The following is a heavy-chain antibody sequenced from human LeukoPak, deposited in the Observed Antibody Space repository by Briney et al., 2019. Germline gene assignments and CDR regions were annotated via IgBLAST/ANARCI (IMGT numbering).Heavy chain of an antibody. CDR2: IWYDGSNK. Sequence: PGRSLRLSCAASGFTFSSYGMHWVRQAPGKGLEWVAVIWYDGSNKYYADSVKGRFTISRDNSKNTLYLQMNSLRAEDTAVYYCARSYYGSGSLAKYWGQRTLVTVSS. D-gene: IGHD3-10*01. CDR1: GFTFSSYG. CDR3: ARSYYGSGSLAKY. J-gene: IGHJ4*02. V-gene: IGHV3-33*01.